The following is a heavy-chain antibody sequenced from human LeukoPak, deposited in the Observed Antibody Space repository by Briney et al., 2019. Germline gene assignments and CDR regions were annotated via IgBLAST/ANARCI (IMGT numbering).Heavy chain of an antibody. Sequence: GGSLRLSCEASGFTFSTYAMTWVRQAPGKGLECVSSISGDGAVTYYADTVQGRFTISRDNSQNTLYLQMNSLRVDDMAIYYCARIQGSAWSWGQGTLVTVSS. CDR3: ARIQGSAWS. D-gene: IGHD6-19*01. V-gene: IGHV3-23*01. J-gene: IGHJ5*02. CDR1: GFTFSTYA. CDR2: ISGDGAVT.